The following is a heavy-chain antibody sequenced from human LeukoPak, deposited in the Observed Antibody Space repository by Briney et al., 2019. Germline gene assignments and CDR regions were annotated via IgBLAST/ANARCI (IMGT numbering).Heavy chain of an antibody. D-gene: IGHD2-21*01. CDR3: ARDNVVLDAFDI. V-gene: IGHV3-23*01. CDR1: GFTFSSYG. J-gene: IGHJ3*02. CDR2: ISGSGGST. Sequence: GGSLRLSCAASGFTFSSYGMSWVRQAPGKGLEWVSAISGSGGSTYYADSVKGRFTISRDNSKNTLYLQMNSLRAEDTAVYYCARDNVVLDAFDIWGQGTMVTVSS.